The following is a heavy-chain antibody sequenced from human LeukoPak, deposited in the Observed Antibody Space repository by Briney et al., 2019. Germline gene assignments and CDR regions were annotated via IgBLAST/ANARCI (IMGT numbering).Heavy chain of an antibody. V-gene: IGHV1-3*01. D-gene: IGHD5-24*01. J-gene: IGHJ4*02. CDR1: GYTFTSYG. CDR2: INAGNGNT. CDR3: AREGYGYNYVSFYPLEN. Sequence: GASVKVSCKTSGYTFTSYGMHWVRQAPGQRLEWMGWINAGNGNTKYSQKFQGRVTITRDTSASTAYMELSSLRSEDTAVYYCAREGYGYNYVSFYPLENWGQGTLVTVSS.